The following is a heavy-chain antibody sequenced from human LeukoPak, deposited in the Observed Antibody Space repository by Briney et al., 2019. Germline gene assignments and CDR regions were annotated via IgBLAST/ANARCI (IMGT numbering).Heavy chain of an antibody. CDR2: IYYSGST. CDR3: ARENNWNYYFDY. Sequence: SETLSLTCTVSGGSISSGDYYWSWIRQPPGKGLEWIGYIYYSGSTYYNPSLKSRVTISVDTSKNQFSLKLSSVTAADTAVYYCARENNWNYYFDYWGQGTLVTVSS. V-gene: IGHV4-30-4*08. D-gene: IGHD1-7*01. J-gene: IGHJ4*02. CDR1: GGSISSGDYY.